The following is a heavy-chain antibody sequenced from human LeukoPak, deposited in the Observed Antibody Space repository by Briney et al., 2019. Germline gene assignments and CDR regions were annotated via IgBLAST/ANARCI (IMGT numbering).Heavy chain of an antibody. V-gene: IGHV1-2*06. D-gene: IGHD5-12*01. Sequence: ASVKVSCKASGYTFTGYYMHWVRQAPGQGLEWMGRINPHSGGTNYAQKLQGRVTMTTDTSTSTAYMELRSLRSDDTAVYYCARTSHYVDIAATIPYGIYYFDYWGQGTLVTVSS. CDR3: ARTSHYVDIAATIPYGIYYFDY. J-gene: IGHJ4*02. CDR1: GYTFTGYY. CDR2: INPHSGGT.